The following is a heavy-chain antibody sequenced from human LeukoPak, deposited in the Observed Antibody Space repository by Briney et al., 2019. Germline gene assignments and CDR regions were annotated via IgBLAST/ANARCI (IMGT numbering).Heavy chain of an antibody. V-gene: IGHV4-34*01. J-gene: IGHJ4*02. D-gene: IGHD3-10*02. CDR2: INHSGST. CDR1: GGSFSGYY. Sequence: SETLSLTCAVYGGSFSGYYWSWIRQPPGKGLEWIGEINHSGSTNYNPSLKSRVTISVDTSKNQFSLKLSSVTAADTAVYYCARGWADYVDYFDYWGQGTLATVSS. CDR3: ARGWADYVDYFDY.